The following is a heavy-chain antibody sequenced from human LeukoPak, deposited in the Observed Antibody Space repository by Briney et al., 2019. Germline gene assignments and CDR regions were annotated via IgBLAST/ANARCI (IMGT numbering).Heavy chain of an antibody. CDR1: GFTFSSYA. J-gene: IGHJ4*02. Sequence: GGSLRLSCAASGFTFSSYAMHWVRQAPGKGLEYVSAISSNGGSTYYANSVKGRFTISRDNSKNTLYLQMGSLRAEDMAVYYCARGAYYYGSGSYPYWGQGTLVTVSS. CDR3: ARGAYYYGSGSYPY. V-gene: IGHV3-64*01. D-gene: IGHD3-10*01. CDR2: ISSNGGST.